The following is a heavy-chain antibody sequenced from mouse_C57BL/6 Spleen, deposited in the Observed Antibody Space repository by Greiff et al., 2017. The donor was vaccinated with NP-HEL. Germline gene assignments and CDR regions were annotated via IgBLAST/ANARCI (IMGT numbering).Heavy chain of an antibody. CDR1: GYAFTNYL. CDR3: ARGDTTVYYFDY. D-gene: IGHD1-1*01. Sequence: QVQLQQSGAELVRPGTSVKVSCKASGYAFTNYLIEWVKQRPGQGLEWIGVINPGSGGTNYNEKFKGKATLTADKSSSTAYMQLSSLTSEDSAVYFCARGDTTVYYFDYWGQGTTLTVSS. V-gene: IGHV1-54*01. J-gene: IGHJ2*01. CDR2: INPGSGGT.